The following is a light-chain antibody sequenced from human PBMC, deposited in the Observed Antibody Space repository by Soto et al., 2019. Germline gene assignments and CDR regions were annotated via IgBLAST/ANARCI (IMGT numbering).Light chain of an antibody. Sequence: DIQMTQSPSSLSASVGDRVTITCRASQGISNYLAWYQQKPGNVPKLLIYAASTLQASVPSRFIGSRSWTDFTLTISSLQHQDVATYYCQKYNSAPYTFGQGTKLEIK. CDR3: QKYNSAPYT. V-gene: IGKV1-27*01. CDR2: AAS. J-gene: IGKJ2*01. CDR1: QGISNY.